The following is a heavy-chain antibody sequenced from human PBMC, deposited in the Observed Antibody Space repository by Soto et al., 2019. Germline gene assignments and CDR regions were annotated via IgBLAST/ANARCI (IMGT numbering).Heavy chain of an antibody. Sequence: GGSLRLSCAASGFTFSSYSMNWVRQAPGKGLEWVSSISSSSSYIYYADSVKGRFTISRDNAKNSLYLQMNSLRAEDTAVYYCARDPARERYGSGRVNWFDPWGQGTLVTVSS. J-gene: IGHJ5*02. CDR1: GFTFSSYS. CDR2: ISSSSSYI. CDR3: ARDPARERYGSGRVNWFDP. D-gene: IGHD3-10*01. V-gene: IGHV3-21*01.